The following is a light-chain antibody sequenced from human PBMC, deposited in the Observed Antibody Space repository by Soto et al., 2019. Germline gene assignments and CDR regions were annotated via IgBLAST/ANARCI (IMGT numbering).Light chain of an antibody. J-gene: IGKJ1*01. V-gene: IGKV1-39*01. Sequence: DIHMTQSPSSLSASVGHIVTITCRASQSISSYLNWYQQKPGKAPKLLIYAASNLQSGVPSRFRGSRSGTEFTLTVSSLQTEDFATYYCLQDHDAPWTFGHGTKVDIK. CDR2: AAS. CDR3: LQDHDAPWT. CDR1: QSISSY.